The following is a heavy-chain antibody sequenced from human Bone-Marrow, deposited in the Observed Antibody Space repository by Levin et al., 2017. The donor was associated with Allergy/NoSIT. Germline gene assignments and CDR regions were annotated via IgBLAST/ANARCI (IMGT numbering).Heavy chain of an antibody. Sequence: SQTLSLTCAVYGGTFSGYYWSWIRQPPGKGLEWIGEINHSGSTNYNPSLKSRVTISVDTSKNQFSLKLSSVTAADTAVYYCARGRYYGSGSNHMDVWGKGTTVTVSS. J-gene: IGHJ6*03. V-gene: IGHV4-34*01. CDR3: ARGRYYGSGSNHMDV. CDR1: GGTFSGYY. D-gene: IGHD3-10*01. CDR2: INHSGST.